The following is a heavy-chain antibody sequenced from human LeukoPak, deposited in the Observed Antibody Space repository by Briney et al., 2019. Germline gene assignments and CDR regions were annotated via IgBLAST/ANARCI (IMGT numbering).Heavy chain of an antibody. Sequence: GGSLTLSCAGSGFTFSSYTMSWVRQAPGQGLGWVSVISDIGDYTSYADSVRGRFSISRDNSRNTLYLQMISLRPEDTAVYYCAKDTSIGKYCTNGVCSPFDYWGQGTLVTVSS. V-gene: IGHV3-23*01. D-gene: IGHD2-8*01. J-gene: IGHJ4*02. CDR3: AKDTSIGKYCTNGVCSPFDY. CDR2: ISDIGDYT. CDR1: GFTFSSYT.